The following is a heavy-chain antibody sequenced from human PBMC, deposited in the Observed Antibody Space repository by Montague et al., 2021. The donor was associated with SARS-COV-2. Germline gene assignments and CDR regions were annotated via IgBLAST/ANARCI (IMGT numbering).Heavy chain of an antibody. Sequence: SETLSLTCTVSGGSISSSSYYWGWIRQPPGKGLEWIGSIYYSGSTYYNPSLKSRVTISVDTSKNQFSLKLGSVTAAATAWYYCARDLAGYYGSGSYGGMDDWGQGTTVTVSS. V-gene: IGHV4-39*07. D-gene: IGHD3-10*01. J-gene: IGHJ6*02. CDR2: IYYSGST. CDR3: ARDLAGYYGSGSYGGMDD. CDR1: GGSISSSSYY.